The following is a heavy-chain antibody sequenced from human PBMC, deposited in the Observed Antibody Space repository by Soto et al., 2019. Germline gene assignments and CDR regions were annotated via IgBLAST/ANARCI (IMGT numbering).Heavy chain of an antibody. CDR1: GFSFSTYS. CDR3: ARVPYDSTGYYNWFDP. Sequence: GGSLRLSCAASGFSFSTYSMNWVRQAPGKGLEWVSYISSTSSPIYADSVKGRFTISRDNARNSLYLQMSGLRDEDTAVYYCARVPYDSTGYYNWFDPWGQGTLVTVSP. V-gene: IGHV3-48*02. J-gene: IGHJ5*02. CDR2: ISSTSSPI. D-gene: IGHD3-22*01.